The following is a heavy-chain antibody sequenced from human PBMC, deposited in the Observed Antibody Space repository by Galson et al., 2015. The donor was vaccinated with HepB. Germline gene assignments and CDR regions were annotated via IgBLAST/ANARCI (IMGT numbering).Heavy chain of an antibody. CDR3: TTEAAFPDAVVITGFDY. V-gene: IGHV3-15*07. J-gene: IGHJ4*02. CDR1: GFTFSNAW. CDR2: IKSKTDGGTT. Sequence: SLRLSCAASGFTFSNAWMNWVRQAPGKGLEWVGRIKSKTDGGTTDYAAPVKGIFTISRDDSKNTLYLQMNSLKTEDTAVYYCTTEAAFPDAVVITGFDYWGQGTLVTVSS. D-gene: IGHD3-22*01.